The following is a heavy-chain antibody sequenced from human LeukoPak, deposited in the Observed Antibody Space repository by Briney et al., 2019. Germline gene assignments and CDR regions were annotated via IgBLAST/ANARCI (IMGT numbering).Heavy chain of an antibody. J-gene: IGHJ3*02. CDR2: IYYSGST. D-gene: IGHD1-26*01. CDR3: ARDRGAESDEEEDAFDI. V-gene: IGHV4-30-4*08. Sequence: SETLSLTCTVSGGSISSGDYYWSWIRQPPGKGLEWIGYIYYSGSTYYNPSLKSRVTISVDTSKNQFSLKLSSVTAADTAVYYCARDRGAESDEEEDAFDIWGQGTMVTVSS. CDR1: GGSISSGDYY.